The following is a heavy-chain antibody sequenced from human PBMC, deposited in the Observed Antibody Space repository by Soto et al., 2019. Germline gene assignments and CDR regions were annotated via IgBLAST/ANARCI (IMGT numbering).Heavy chain of an antibody. D-gene: IGHD2-15*01. J-gene: IGHJ6*03. CDR1: GFTFSSYG. CDR3: ASTPSMGYYYYMDV. Sequence: PGGSLRLSCAASGFTFSSYGMHWVRQAPGKGLEWVAVIWYDGSNKYYADSVKGRFTISRDNSKNTLYLQMNSLRAEDTAAYYWASTPSMGYYYYMDVWGKGTTVTVSS. CDR2: IWYDGSNK. V-gene: IGHV3-33*01.